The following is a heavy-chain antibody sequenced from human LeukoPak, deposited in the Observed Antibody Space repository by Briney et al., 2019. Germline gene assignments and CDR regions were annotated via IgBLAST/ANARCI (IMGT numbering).Heavy chain of an antibody. Sequence: GESLKISCKGSGYSFTSYWIGWVRQMPGKGLEWMGIIYPGDSDTRYSPSFQGQVTISADKSISTAYLQWSSLKASDTAMNYCARPRDCSGGSCYWFDPWGQGTLVTVSS. CDR1: GYSFTSYW. J-gene: IGHJ5*02. CDR3: ARPRDCSGGSCYWFDP. D-gene: IGHD2-15*01. V-gene: IGHV5-51*01. CDR2: IYPGDSDT.